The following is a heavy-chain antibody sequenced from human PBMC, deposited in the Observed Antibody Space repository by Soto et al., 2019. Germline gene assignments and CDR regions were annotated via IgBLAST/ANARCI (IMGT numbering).Heavy chain of an antibody. D-gene: IGHD6-13*01. CDR1: GDSMSLYY. CDR2: IYYDGST. J-gene: IGHJ4*02. Sequence: PSETLSLTCHVSGDSMSLYYWSWIRQSPGKGLEWIGYIYYDGSTNYNPSLKSRVTISVDTSNNQFSLKLRSVTAADSAVYYCVRHYSSAWYKVDSWGQGTPVTVSS. V-gene: IGHV4-59*08. CDR3: VRHYSSAWYKVDS.